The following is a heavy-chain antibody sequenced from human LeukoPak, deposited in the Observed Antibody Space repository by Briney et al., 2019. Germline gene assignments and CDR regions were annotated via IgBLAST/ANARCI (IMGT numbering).Heavy chain of an antibody. D-gene: IGHD2-8*01. Sequence: GGSLRLSCAASGFSFSSHSMNWVRQAPGKGLEWVSDISSSSSYIYYADSVKGRFTISRDNAKNSLYLQMNSLRAEDTAVYYCARDVSSSGLVHWGQGTLVTVSS. J-gene: IGHJ4*02. CDR1: GFSFSSHS. CDR3: ARDVSSSGLVH. V-gene: IGHV3-21*01. CDR2: ISSSSSYI.